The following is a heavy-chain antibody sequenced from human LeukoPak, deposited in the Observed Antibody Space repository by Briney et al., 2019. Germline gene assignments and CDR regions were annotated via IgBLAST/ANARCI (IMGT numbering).Heavy chain of an antibody. CDR2: IYTSGST. CDR3: ARVDIVVVPAAIGGHYYYYYMDV. Sequence: PSETLSLTCTVSGGSISSYYWSWIRQPAGKGLEWIGRIYTSGSTNYNPSLKSRVTMSVDTSKNQFSLKLSSVTAADTAVYYCARVDIVVVPAAIGGHYYYYYMDVWGKGTTVTVSS. V-gene: IGHV4-4*07. CDR1: GGSISSYY. D-gene: IGHD2-2*02. J-gene: IGHJ6*03.